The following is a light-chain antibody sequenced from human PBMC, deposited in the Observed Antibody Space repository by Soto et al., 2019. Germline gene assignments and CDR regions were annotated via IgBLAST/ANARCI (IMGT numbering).Light chain of an antibody. V-gene: IGLV2-14*02. CDR3: SLYTSENTYV. CDR2: EGS. CDR1: SSDVGSYNL. J-gene: IGLJ1*01. Sequence: QSVLTQPASVSGSPGQSITISCTGTSSDVGSYNLVSWYQHHPGKTPKLMIYEGSRRPSGVSNRFSASKSGNTASLTISGLQAEDEADYYCSLYTSENTYVFGTGTKV.